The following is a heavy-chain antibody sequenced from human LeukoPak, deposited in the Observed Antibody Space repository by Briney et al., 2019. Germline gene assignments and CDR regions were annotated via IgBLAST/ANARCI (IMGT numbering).Heavy chain of an antibody. D-gene: IGHD6-13*01. CDR3: ARQPSIAAAGTLYYFDY. Sequence: ASVKVSCKASGYTFTSYGISWVRQAPGQGLEWMGRISAYNGNTNYAQKLQGRVTMTTDTSTSTAYMELRSLRSDDTAVYYCARQPSIAAAGTLYYFDYWGQGTLVTVSS. CDR1: GYTFTSYG. CDR2: ISAYNGNT. J-gene: IGHJ4*02. V-gene: IGHV1-18*01.